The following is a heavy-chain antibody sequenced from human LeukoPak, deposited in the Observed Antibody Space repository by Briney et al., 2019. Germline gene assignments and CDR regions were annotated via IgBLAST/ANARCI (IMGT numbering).Heavy chain of an antibody. V-gene: IGHV4-59*11. Sequence: PSETLSLTCTVSGDSISSHCWSWIRQPPGKGREWIGYIYYSGSTNYNPSLKSRVTISVDTSKNQFSLKLSSVTAADTAVYYCARVNVDQFYGSGYYPPYYYYYMDVWGKGTTVTVSS. CDR3: ARVNVDQFYGSGYYPPYYYYYMDV. CDR2: IYYSGST. J-gene: IGHJ6*03. CDR1: GDSISSHC. D-gene: IGHD3-22*01.